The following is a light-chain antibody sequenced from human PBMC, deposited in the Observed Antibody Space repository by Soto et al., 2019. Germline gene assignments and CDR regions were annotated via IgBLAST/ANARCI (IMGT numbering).Light chain of an antibody. Sequence: QSALTQPPSASGTPGQRVTISCSGSSSNIGRNAVNWYQQVPGTAPKLLIYSHDQRPSGVPDRFSGSKSGTSASLAISGLQSEDEANYYCIAWDDSLKGPVFGGGTQLTVL. CDR2: SHD. CDR3: IAWDDSLKGPV. V-gene: IGLV1-44*01. J-gene: IGLJ3*02. CDR1: SSNIGRNA.